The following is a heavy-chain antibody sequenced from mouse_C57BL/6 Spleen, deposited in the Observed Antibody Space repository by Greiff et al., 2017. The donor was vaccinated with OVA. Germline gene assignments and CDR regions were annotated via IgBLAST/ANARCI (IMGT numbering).Heavy chain of an antibody. CDR2: IHPNSGST. J-gene: IGHJ1*03. V-gene: IGHV1-64*01. D-gene: IGHD2-1*01. CDR1: GYTFTSYW. Sequence: QVQLKESGAELVKPGASVKLSCKASGYTFTSYWMHWVKQRPGQGLEWIGMIHPNSGSTNYNEKFKSKATLTVDKSSSTAYMQLSSLTSEDSAVYYCARGIYYGNYWYFDVWGTGTTVTVSS. CDR3: ARGIYYGNYWYFDV.